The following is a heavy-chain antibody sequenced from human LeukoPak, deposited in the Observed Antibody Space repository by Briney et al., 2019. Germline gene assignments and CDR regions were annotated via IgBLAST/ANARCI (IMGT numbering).Heavy chain of an antibody. D-gene: IGHD3-22*01. CDR1: GYSISSGFY. Sequence: NASETLSLTCSVSGYSISSGFYWGWIQQPPGKGLEWIGSIFHSGSTYYNPSLKSRVTISVDTSKKQFSLKLSSVTAADTAVYYCARANYYDSSGYSRGAFDIWGQGTMVTVSS. CDR3: ARANYYDSSGYSRGAFDI. V-gene: IGHV4-38-2*02. CDR2: IFHSGST. J-gene: IGHJ3*02.